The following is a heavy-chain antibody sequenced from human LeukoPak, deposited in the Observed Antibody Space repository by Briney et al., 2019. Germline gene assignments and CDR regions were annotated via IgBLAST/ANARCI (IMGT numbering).Heavy chain of an antibody. CDR3: VKIVMAGGYFDY. V-gene: IGHV3-64*05. Sequence: GGSLSLSCSASGFTFSSYAMHWVRQAPGKGLEYVSAISSNGATTYYADSVKGRFTISRDNSKNTLYFQMSSLRPEDTAVYYCVKIVMAGGYFDYWGQGTLVTVSS. D-gene: IGHD3-16*01. CDR2: ISSNGATT. CDR1: GFTFSSYA. J-gene: IGHJ4*02.